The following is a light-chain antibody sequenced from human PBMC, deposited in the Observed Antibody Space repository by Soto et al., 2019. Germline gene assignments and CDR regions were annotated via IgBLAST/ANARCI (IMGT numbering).Light chain of an antibody. CDR1: SGHSSYA. CDR3: QTWGTGIHV. Sequence: QLVLTQSPSASASLGASVKLTCTLSSGHSSYAIAWHQQQPEKGPRYLMKLNSDGSHSKGDGIPDRFSGSSSGAERSLIISSLQSEDEADYYCQTWGTGIHVFGTGTKLTVL. J-gene: IGLJ1*01. CDR2: LNSDGSH. V-gene: IGLV4-69*01.